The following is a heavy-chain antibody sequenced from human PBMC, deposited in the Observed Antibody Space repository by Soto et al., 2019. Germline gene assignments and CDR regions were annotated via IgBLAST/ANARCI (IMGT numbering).Heavy chain of an antibody. V-gene: IGHV1-18*01. CDR1: GYTFTSYG. CDR3: ARDEWAAPHGSYYYDMDV. CDR2: ISAYNGNT. J-gene: IGHJ6*02. Sequence: QVQLVQSGAEVKKPGASVKVSCKASGYTFTSYGISWVRQAPGQGLEWMGWISAYNGNTNYAQQLQGRVTMTTDTSTSTAYMELRSLRSDDTAVYYCARDEWAAPHGSYYYDMDVWGQGTTVTVSS. D-gene: IGHD1-26*01.